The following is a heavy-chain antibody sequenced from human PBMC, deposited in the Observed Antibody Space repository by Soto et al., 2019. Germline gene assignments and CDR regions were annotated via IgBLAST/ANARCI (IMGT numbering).Heavy chain of an antibody. CDR1: GYTFNNYA. CDR3: ARGPGGPDGPGDY. CDR2: INAGNGNT. V-gene: IGHV1-3*01. J-gene: IGHJ4*02. Sequence: QVQLVQSGAEVKKPGASVKVSCKASGYTFNNYAMHWVRQAPGQRLAWMGWINAGNGNTKYSQKFQGRVTITRDTSASTAYMDLSSLRCEGTAVYYCARGPGGPDGPGDYWGQGTLVTVSS. D-gene: IGHD2-15*01.